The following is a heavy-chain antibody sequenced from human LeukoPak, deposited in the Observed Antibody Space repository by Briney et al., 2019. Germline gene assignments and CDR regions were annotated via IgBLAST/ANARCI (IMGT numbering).Heavy chain of an antibody. CDR2: IIPILGIA. CDR1: GGTFSSYA. Sequence: SVKVSCTASGGTFSSYAISWVRQAPGQGLEWMGRIIPILGIANYAQKFQGRVTITADKSTSTAYMELSSLRSEDTAVYYCARGSASSGWYIFDYWGQGTLVTVSS. D-gene: IGHD6-19*01. CDR3: ARGSASSGWYIFDY. V-gene: IGHV1-69*04. J-gene: IGHJ4*02.